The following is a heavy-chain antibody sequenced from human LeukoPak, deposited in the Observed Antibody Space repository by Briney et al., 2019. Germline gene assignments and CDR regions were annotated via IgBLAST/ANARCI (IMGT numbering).Heavy chain of an antibody. D-gene: IGHD4-17*01. J-gene: IGHJ6*03. V-gene: IGHV1-18*01. CDR3: ARSAYGDYDYYYYYMDV. CDR1: GYTFTSYG. CDR2: ISAYNGNT. Sequence: ASVKVSCKASGYTFTSYGISWVRQAPGQGLEWMGWISAYNGNTNYAQRLQGRVTMTTDTSTSTASMELRSLRSDDTAVYYCARSAYGDYDYYYYYMDVWGKGTTVTVSS.